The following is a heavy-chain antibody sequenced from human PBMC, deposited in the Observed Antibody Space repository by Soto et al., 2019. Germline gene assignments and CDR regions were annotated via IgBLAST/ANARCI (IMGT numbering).Heavy chain of an antibody. D-gene: IGHD6-19*01. J-gene: IGHJ4*02. CDR1: GGSISSSSYY. Sequence: QLQLQESGPGLVKPSETLSLTCTVSGGSISSSSYYWGWIRRPPGKGLEWIGSIYYSGNTYSNPSLKSRVTISVDTSKNQFSLKLSSVTAADTAVYYCARHSGYSSGWYYYWGQGTLVTVSS. CDR3: ARHSGYSSGWYYY. CDR2: IYYSGNT. V-gene: IGHV4-39*01.